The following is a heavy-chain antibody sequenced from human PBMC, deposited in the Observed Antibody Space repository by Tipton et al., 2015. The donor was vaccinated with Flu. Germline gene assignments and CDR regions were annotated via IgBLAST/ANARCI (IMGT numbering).Heavy chain of an antibody. CDR3: ARAGELLWFGELLYFFDY. Sequence: QLVQSGAEVKKPGASVKVSCKASGYTFTSYDINWVRQATGQGLEWMGWMNPNSGNTGYAQKFQGRVTMTRNTSISTAYMELSSLRSEDSAVYYCARAGELLWFGELLYFFDYWGQGTLVPVSS. CDR1: GYTFTSYD. V-gene: IGHV1-8*01. D-gene: IGHD3-10*01. CDR2: MNPNSGNT. J-gene: IGHJ4*02.